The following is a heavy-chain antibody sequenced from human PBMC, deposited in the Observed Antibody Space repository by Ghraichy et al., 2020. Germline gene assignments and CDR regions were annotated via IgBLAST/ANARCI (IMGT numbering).Heavy chain of an antibody. CDR3: ARGEANWGSVSYFDY. J-gene: IGHJ4*02. Sequence: SETLSLTCTVSGGSISSGGYYWSWIRQHPGKGLEWIGYIYYSGSTYYNPSLKSRVTISVDTSKNQFSLKLSSVTAAVTAVYYCARGEANWGSVSYFDYWGQGTLVTVSS. V-gene: IGHV4-31*03. CDR2: IYYSGST. CDR1: GGSISSGGYY. D-gene: IGHD7-27*01.